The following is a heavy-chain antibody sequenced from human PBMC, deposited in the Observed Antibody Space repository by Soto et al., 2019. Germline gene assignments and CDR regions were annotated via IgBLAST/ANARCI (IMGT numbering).Heavy chain of an antibody. CDR2: IYYSGST. D-gene: IGHD3-9*01. CDR3: ARGRYYDILTGYYTWFDP. V-gene: IGHV4-59*01. Sequence: SETLSLTCTVSGGSISSYYWSWIRQPPGKGLEWIGYIYYSGSTNYNPSLKSRVTISVDTSKNQFSLKLSSVTAADTAVYYCARGRYYDILTGYYTWFDPWGQGTLVTVSS. J-gene: IGHJ5*02. CDR1: GGSISSYY.